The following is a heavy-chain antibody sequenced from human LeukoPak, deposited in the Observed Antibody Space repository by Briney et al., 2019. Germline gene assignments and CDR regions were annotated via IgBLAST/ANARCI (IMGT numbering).Heavy chain of an antibody. Sequence: ASVKVSCKASGYTFTGYYMHWVRQAPGQGLEWMGWFNPNSGGTNYAQKFQGRVTMTRDTSISTAYMELSRLRSDDTAVYYCARAVVVVAATILYNWFDPWGQGTLVTVSS. CDR2: FNPNSGGT. J-gene: IGHJ5*02. D-gene: IGHD2-15*01. V-gene: IGHV1-2*02. CDR3: ARAVVVVAATILYNWFDP. CDR1: GYTFTGYY.